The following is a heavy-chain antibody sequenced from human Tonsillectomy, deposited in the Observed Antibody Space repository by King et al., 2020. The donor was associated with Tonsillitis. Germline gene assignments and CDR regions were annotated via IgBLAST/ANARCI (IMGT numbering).Heavy chain of an antibody. CDR1: GFTFSNAY. V-gene: IGHV3-15*01. CDR2: IKSNSDVGTV. J-gene: IGHJ4*02. Sequence: VQLVESGGGLVKPGESRRLSCAASGFTFSNAYMSWARRAPGKGREWVGRIKSNSDVGTVDYAAPVKGRFSISRDDSRNALFLQIKSLKTEDTAVYYCTTDRAITARPVFDSWGQGTLLTVSS. CDR3: TTDRAITARPVFDS. D-gene: IGHD6-6*01.